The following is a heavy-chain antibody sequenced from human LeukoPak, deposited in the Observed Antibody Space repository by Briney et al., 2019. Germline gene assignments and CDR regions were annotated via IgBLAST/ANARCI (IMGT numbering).Heavy chain of an antibody. CDR1: GYTFTGYY. J-gene: IGHJ6*03. CDR3: ARERGSSWRYYYMDF. CDR2: INPNSGGT. Sequence: ASVKVSCKASGYTFTGYYMHWVRQAPGQGLEWMGRINPNSGGTNYAQKFQGRVTMTRDTSISTAYMELSRLRSDDTAVYYCARERGSSWRYYYMDFWGKGTTVPVSS. V-gene: IGHV1-2*06. D-gene: IGHD6-13*01.